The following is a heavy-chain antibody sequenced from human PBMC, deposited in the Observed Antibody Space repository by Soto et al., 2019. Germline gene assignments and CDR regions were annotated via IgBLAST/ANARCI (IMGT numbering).Heavy chain of an antibody. J-gene: IGHJ4*02. CDR2: IWYDGSNK. Sequence: QVQLVESGGGVVQPGRSLRLSCAASGFSFGTYSMHWVRQAPGKGLEWVALIWYDGSNKYYADSVKGRFTISRDNSKNTLYLQMISLRAEDTAMYYCARDLGYSNGHPFDYWGQGTLVTVSS. V-gene: IGHV3-33*01. CDR3: ARDLGYSNGHPFDY. D-gene: IGHD4-4*01. CDR1: GFSFGTYS.